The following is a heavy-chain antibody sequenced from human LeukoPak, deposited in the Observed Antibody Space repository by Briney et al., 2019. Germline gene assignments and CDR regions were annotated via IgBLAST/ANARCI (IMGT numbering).Heavy chain of an antibody. CDR2: IYYSGST. V-gene: IGHV4-39*01. CDR3: ARLLESSGWYHPPGFDY. D-gene: IGHD6-19*01. Sequence: SETLSLTCTVSGGSISSSGYYWGWIRQPPGKGLEWIVSIYYSGSTYYNPSLKSRVTISVDTSKNQFSLKLSSVTAADTAVYYCARLLESSGWYHPPGFDYWGQGTLVTVSS. CDR1: GGSISSSGYY. J-gene: IGHJ4*02.